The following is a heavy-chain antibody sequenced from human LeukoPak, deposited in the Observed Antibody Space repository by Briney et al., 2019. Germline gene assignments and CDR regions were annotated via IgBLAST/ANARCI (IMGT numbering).Heavy chain of an antibody. V-gene: IGHV3-9*01. D-gene: IGHD6-13*01. CDR3: AKGGREQLGYYFDY. Sequence: GRSLRLSCAASGFTFDNYAMRWVRQAPGRGLEWVSAIIGNSGTKGYAEPVKGRFTISRNNAKNSLYLKMNSLRAEDTALYYCAKGGREQLGYYFDYWGQGTLATVSS. CDR1: GFTFDNYA. J-gene: IGHJ4*02. CDR2: IIGNSGTK.